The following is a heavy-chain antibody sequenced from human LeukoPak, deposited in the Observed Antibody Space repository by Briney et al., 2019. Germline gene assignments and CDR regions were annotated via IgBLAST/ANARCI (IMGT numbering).Heavy chain of an antibody. CDR1: GGTFSSYA. J-gene: IGHJ6*02. V-gene: IGHV1-69*13. Sequence: ASVKVSCKASGGTFSSYAISWVRQAPGQGLEWMGGIIPIFGTANYAQKFQGRVTITADESTSTAYMELSSLRSDDTAVYHCARDPKWEGWNTEGRVMDVWGQGTTVTVSS. CDR3: ARDPKWEGWNTEGRVMDV. D-gene: IGHD1-26*01. CDR2: IIPIFGTA.